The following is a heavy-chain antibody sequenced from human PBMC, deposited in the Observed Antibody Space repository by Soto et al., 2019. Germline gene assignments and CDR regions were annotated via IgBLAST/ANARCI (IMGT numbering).Heavy chain of an antibody. D-gene: IGHD1-26*01. J-gene: IGHJ6*02. V-gene: IGHV3-30-3*01. CDR2: ISYDGSNK. CDR3: ARVGGSQNNVYYYYGMDV. Sequence: GGSLRLSCAASGFTFSSYAMHWVRQAPGKGLEWVAVISYDGSNKYYADSVKGRFTISRDNSKNTLYLQMNSLRAEDTAVYYCARVGGSQNNVYYYYGMDVWGQGTTVTVSS. CDR1: GFTFSSYA.